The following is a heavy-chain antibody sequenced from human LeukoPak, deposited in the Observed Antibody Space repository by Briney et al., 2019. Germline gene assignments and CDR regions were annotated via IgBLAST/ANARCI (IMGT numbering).Heavy chain of an antibody. CDR1: GFTFISYA. D-gene: IGHD4-23*01. V-gene: IGHV3-23*01. J-gene: IGHJ4*02. Sequence: GGSLRLSCAASGFTFISYAMSWVRQAPGKGLEWVSAISGSGGSTYYADSVKGRFTISRDNSKNTLYLQMNSLRAEDTAVYYCAPQSPPGYGGNPYYWGQGTLVTVSS. CDR2: ISGSGGST. CDR3: APQSPPGYGGNPYY.